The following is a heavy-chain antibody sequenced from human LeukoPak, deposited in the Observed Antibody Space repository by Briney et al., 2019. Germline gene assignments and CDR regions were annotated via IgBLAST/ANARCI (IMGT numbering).Heavy chain of an antibody. Sequence: GGSLRLSCAASAFTFSDYCMSWVRQAPGKGLEGGAYIKPDGSEKDYVDSVNGRFTISRDNAKNSLFPQMNNLRAEDAAVYYCATDRSWYFHLWGRGTLVTVSS. V-gene: IGHV3-7*01. J-gene: IGHJ2*01. CDR2: IKPDGSEK. CDR1: AFTFSDYC. CDR3: ATDRSWYFHL.